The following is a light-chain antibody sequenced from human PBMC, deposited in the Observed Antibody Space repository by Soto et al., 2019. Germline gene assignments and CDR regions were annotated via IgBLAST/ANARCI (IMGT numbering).Light chain of an antibody. CDR1: SSNIGKNY. CDR2: DNN. J-gene: IGLJ1*01. Sequence: QSALTQPPSVSSAPGQKVTISCSGSSSNIGKNYVSWYQQLPGTAPKLLTYDNNQRPSGIPDRFSGSKSGTSATLDITGLQTGDEADYYCGTWDSSLSAYVFGTGTKLTVL. CDR3: GTWDSSLSAYV. V-gene: IGLV1-51*01.